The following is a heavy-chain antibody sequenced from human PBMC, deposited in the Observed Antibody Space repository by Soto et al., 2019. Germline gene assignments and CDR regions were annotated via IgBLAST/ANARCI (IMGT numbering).Heavy chain of an antibody. CDR3: ARDPYQVNTGGALFDS. Sequence: GGSLRLSCAASGFTFSSYSMNWVRQAPGKGLEWVSYFSSRSSTLYYADSVKGRFTISRDNAKHSLYLQMNSLRDEDTAVYYCARDPYQVNTGGALFDSWGQGALVTVSS. CDR2: FSSRSSTL. V-gene: IGHV3-48*02. D-gene: IGHD3-10*01. CDR1: GFTFSSYS. J-gene: IGHJ4*02.